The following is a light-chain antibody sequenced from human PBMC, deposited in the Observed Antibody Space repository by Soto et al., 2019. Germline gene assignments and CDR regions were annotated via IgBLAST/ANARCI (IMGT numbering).Light chain of an antibody. CDR2: GAS. Sequence: DIQMTQSHPTLSASLGYIVTITCRARQSISTWLAWYQQKPGKAPKLLIYGASTLESGVPSRFSGSGSGTEFTLTISSLQPDDFATFYCQHYNTHSPTFGQGTKVDI. J-gene: IGKJ1*01. V-gene: IGKV1-5*01. CDR3: QHYNTHSPT. CDR1: QSISTW.